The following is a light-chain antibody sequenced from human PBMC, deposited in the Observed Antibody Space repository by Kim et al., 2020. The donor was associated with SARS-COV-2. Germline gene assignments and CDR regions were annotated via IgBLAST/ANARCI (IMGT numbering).Light chain of an antibody. CDR3: SSYTSSNTLI. CDR2: EVI. CDR1: SSDVGGYNY. Sequence: GQSITLSCTGTSSDVGGYNYVSWYQQYPGKAPKLLIYEVIKRPSGASNRFSGSKSGNTASLAISGLQAEDEADYYCSSYTSSNTLIFGGGTQLTVL. V-gene: IGLV2-14*03. J-gene: IGLJ2*01.